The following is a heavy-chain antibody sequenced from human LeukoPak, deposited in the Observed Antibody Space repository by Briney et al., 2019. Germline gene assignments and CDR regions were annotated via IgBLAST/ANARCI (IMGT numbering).Heavy chain of an antibody. J-gene: IGHJ4*02. Sequence: GGSLRLSCAASGFTFSSYSMNWVRQAPGKGLEWVSYISSSSSTIYYADSVKGRFTISRDNAKNSLYLQMNSLRAEDTAVYYCARAKLRLGELSFGYWGQGTPVTVSS. CDR3: ARAKLRLGELSFGY. CDR1: GFTFSSYS. CDR2: ISSSSSTI. V-gene: IGHV3-48*01. D-gene: IGHD3-16*02.